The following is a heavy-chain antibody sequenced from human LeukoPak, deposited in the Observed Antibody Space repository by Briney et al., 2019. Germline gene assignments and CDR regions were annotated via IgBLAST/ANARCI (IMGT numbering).Heavy chain of an antibody. Sequence: ASVKVSCKGSGYSFTSYWIGWVRQMPGKGLEWMGIIYPGDSDTRYSPSFQGQVTISADKSISTAYLQWSSLKGSDNPMYYCARQDYYDSSGYGDFDYWGQGTMVTVSS. CDR1: GYSFTSYW. V-gene: IGHV5-51*01. CDR2: IYPGDSDT. J-gene: IGHJ4*02. D-gene: IGHD3-22*01. CDR3: ARQDYYDSSGYGDFDY.